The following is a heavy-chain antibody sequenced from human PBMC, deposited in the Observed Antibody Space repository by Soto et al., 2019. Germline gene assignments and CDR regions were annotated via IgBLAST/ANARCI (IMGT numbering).Heavy chain of an antibody. Sequence: QVQLVESGGGVVQPGRSLRLSCAASGFTFSSYGMHWVRQAPGKGLEWVAVISYDGSNKYYADSVKGRITISRDYTKKTLYLQMTGLRAEDTSVNYCAKDLAIATAGPTFDPWGHGTQVTVAS. CDR2: ISYDGSNK. J-gene: IGHJ5*02. CDR3: AKDLAIATAGPTFDP. V-gene: IGHV3-30*18. D-gene: IGHD6-13*01. CDR1: GFTFSSYG.